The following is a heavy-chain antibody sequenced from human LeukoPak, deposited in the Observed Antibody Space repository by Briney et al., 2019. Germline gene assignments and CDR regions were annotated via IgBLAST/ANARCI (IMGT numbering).Heavy chain of an antibody. CDR3: ASPAYGDYYFDY. Sequence: ASVKVSCKASGYTFTGYYMHWVRQAPGQGLEWMGWINPNTGGTNYAQKFQGRVTMTRDTSTSTVYMELSSLRSEDTAVYYCASPAYGDYYFDYWGQGTLVTVSS. CDR2: INPNTGGT. V-gene: IGHV1-2*02. D-gene: IGHD4-17*01. J-gene: IGHJ4*02. CDR1: GYTFTGYY.